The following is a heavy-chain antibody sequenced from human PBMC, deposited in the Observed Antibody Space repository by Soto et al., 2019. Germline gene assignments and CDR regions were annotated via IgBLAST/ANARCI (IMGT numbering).Heavy chain of an antibody. CDR3: ARNPYGSGLFDP. CDR1: GYNFIDYD. V-gene: IGHV1-8*01. D-gene: IGHD6-19*01. CDR2: MTPNSGNT. Sequence: QVHLVQSGAEVKKPGASVKVSCKASGYNFIDYDINWVRQSTGQGLEWMGWMTPNSGNTGYAQKFQGRVTLTRDTFKGAAYMELSSLKSEDTAVYYCARNPYGSGLFDPWGQGTLVTVSS. J-gene: IGHJ5*02.